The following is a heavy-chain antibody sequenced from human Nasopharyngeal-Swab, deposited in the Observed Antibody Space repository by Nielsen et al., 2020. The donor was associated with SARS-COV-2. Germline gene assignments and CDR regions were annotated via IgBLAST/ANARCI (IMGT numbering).Heavy chain of an antibody. V-gene: IGHV3-48*03. D-gene: IGHD6-6*01. J-gene: IGHJ5*02. CDR1: GFTFSSYE. Sequence: GGSLRLSCAASGFTFSSYEMNWVRQAPGKGLEWVSYISSSGSTIYYADSVKGRFTISRDNAKNPLYLQMNSLRAEDTAVYYCARGWGIAARSGWFDPWGQGTLVTVSS. CDR2: ISSSGSTI. CDR3: ARGWGIAARSGWFDP.